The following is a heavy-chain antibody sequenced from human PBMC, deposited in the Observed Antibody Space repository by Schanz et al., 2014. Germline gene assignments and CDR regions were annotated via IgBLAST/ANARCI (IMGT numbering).Heavy chain of an antibody. V-gene: IGHV3-30*03. D-gene: IGHD3-22*01. J-gene: IGHJ6*03. Sequence: PGGSLRLSCEASGFTFSSYGMHWVRQAPGKGLEWVAVISYDGNNEDYADSVKGRFTVSRDNNWKTLSLQMNSLRSDDTAIYHCARENSSGYSPAVTYYIDVWGKGTTVTVSS. CDR1: GFTFSSYG. CDR3: ARENSSGYSPAVTYYIDV. CDR2: ISYDGNNE.